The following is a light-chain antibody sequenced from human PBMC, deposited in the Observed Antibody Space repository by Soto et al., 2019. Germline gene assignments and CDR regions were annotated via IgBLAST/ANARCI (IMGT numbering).Light chain of an antibody. CDR3: QKYNGGHIT. Sequence: DIQMTQSPASLSASVGDRVTITCRASQTISNNLNWYQQKPGKAPKRLIYAASSLQSGVTSRFSGSGSGTDFTLTISSLQPEDVATYYCQKYNGGHITFGQGTRLEIK. CDR2: AAS. J-gene: IGKJ5*01. CDR1: QTISNN. V-gene: IGKV1-39*01.